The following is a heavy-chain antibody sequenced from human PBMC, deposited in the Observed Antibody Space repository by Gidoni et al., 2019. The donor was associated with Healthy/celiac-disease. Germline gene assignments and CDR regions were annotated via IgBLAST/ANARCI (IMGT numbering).Heavy chain of an antibody. D-gene: IGHD3-10*01. CDR1: GSTFSNAW. V-gene: IGHV3-15*01. J-gene: IGHJ4*02. CDR2: IQSKTDGGTT. Sequence: EVQLVESGGGLVKPGGSLRLSCAASGSTFSNAWMSWVRQGPGKGLEWVGRIQSKTDGGTTDYAAPVKGRFTISRDDSKNTLYLQMNSLKTEDTAVYYCVSGSPDWGQGSLVTVSS. CDR3: VSGSPD.